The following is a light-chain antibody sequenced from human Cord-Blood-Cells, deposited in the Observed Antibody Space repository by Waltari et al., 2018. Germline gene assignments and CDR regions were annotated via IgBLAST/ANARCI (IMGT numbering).Light chain of an antibody. V-gene: IGLV2-14*01. CDR2: DVS. CDR1: SSDVGGYNY. Sequence: QSALTQPASVSGSPGQSITLSCTGTSSDVGGYNYVSWYQQHPGKAPKLMIYDVSNRPSGVSNRFSGSKSGNTASLTISGLQAEDEADYYCSSYTSSSTLYVFGTGTKVTDL. CDR3: SSYTSSSTLYV. J-gene: IGLJ1*01.